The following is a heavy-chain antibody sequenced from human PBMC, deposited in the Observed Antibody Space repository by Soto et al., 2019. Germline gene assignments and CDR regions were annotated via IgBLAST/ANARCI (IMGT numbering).Heavy chain of an antibody. CDR1: GGTFGSSAYY. Sequence: PSETLSLTCTVSGGTFGSSAYYWGWIRRAPGKGLEWIGSINSSGSTFSNPSLKSRVTLSVDTSKNQFSLKLTSVTAADTALYYCSRSAKEGLDPWGQGTLVTVFS. CDR3: SRSAKEGLDP. J-gene: IGHJ5*02. CDR2: INSSGST. V-gene: IGHV4-39*01.